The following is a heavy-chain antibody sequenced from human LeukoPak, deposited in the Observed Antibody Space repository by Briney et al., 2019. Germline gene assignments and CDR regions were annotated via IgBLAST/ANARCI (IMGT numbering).Heavy chain of an antibody. Sequence: GASVRVSCKASGGTFSSYAISWVRQAPGQGLEWMGRIIPILGIANYAQKFQGRVTITTDESTSTAYMELSSLRSEDTAVYYCARGYCSSTSCSPGGYWFDPWGQGTLVTVSS. V-gene: IGHV1-69*04. CDR1: GGTFSSYA. CDR3: ARGYCSSTSCSPGGYWFDP. J-gene: IGHJ5*02. D-gene: IGHD2-2*01. CDR2: IIPILGIA.